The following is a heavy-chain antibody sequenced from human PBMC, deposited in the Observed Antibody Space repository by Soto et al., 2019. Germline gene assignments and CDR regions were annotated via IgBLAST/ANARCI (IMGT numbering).Heavy chain of an antibody. CDR1: GGSFSGYY. D-gene: IGHD6-6*01. Sequence: QVQLQQWGAGLLKPSETLSLTCAVYGGSFSGYYWSWIRQPPGKGLEWIGEINHSGSTNYNPSLKSRVTISVDTSKNQFSLKLSSVTAADTAVYYCARVGAARSVYWGQGTLVTVSS. V-gene: IGHV4-34*01. CDR3: ARVGAARSVY. J-gene: IGHJ4*02. CDR2: INHSGST.